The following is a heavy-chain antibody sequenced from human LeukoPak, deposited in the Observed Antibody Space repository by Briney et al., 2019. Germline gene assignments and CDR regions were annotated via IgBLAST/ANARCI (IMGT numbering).Heavy chain of an antibody. CDR1: GYTFSSYG. Sequence: ASVKVSCKASGYTFSSYGISWVRQAPGQGPEWMGWISAYNGNTHYAQKLQGRVTMTTDTSTSTACMELRSVRSDDAAVYYCARHRLHRIYYDSTGYYHDACDIWGQGTMVTVSS. D-gene: IGHD3-22*01. V-gene: IGHV1-18*01. CDR2: ISAYNGNT. J-gene: IGHJ3*02. CDR3: ARHRLHRIYYDSTGYYHDACDI.